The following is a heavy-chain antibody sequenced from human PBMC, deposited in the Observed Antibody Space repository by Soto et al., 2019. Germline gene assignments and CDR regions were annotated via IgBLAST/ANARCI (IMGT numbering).Heavy chain of an antibody. CDR1: GFTFSSYA. J-gene: IGHJ4*02. Sequence: EVQLLESGGGLVQPGGSLRLSCAASGFTFSSYAMSWVRQAPGKGLEWVSAISGSGGSTYYADSVKGRFTISRDNSKNTLYLQMNSLRAEDTAVYYCAKDRLGTPIVVAYFDYWGQGTLVTVSS. D-gene: IGHD2-21*01. CDR2: ISGSGGST. CDR3: AKDRLGTPIVVAYFDY. V-gene: IGHV3-23*01.